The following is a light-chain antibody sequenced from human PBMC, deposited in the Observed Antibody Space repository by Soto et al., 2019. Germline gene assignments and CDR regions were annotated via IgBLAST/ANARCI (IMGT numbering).Light chain of an antibody. Sequence: QSARTQPASVSGSPGQSITISCTGTSSDVGSYNYVSWYQQNPGKAPKLIIHDVSNRPSGVSNRFSGSKSGNTASLTISGLQAEDEANYYCSSYTSTNTLIFGVGTKVTVL. CDR1: SSDVGSYNY. CDR2: DVS. CDR3: SSYTSTNTLI. V-gene: IGLV2-14*01. J-gene: IGLJ2*01.